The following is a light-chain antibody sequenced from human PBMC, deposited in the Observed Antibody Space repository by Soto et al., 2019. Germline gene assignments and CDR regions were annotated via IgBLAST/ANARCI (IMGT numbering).Light chain of an antibody. CDR2: GVT. CDR1: TSDIGFYDY. V-gene: IGLV2-14*01. CDR3: SSYTSSSTLYV. J-gene: IGLJ1*01. Sequence: QSVLTQPAPVSGSPGQSLTISCTGTTSDIGFYDYVSWYQQYPGKAPKLLIYGVTIRPSGISNRFSGSKSGNTASLTISGLQAEDEADYYCSSYTSSSTLYVFGTGTKVTVL.